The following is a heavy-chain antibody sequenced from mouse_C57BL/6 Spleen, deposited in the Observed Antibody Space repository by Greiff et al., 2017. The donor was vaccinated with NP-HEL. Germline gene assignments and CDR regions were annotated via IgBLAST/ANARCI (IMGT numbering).Heavy chain of an antibody. V-gene: IGHV1-26*01. D-gene: IGHD1-1*01. J-gene: IGHJ4*01. Sequence: EVQLQQPGPELVKPGASVKISCKASGYTFTDYYMHWVKQSHGKSLEWIGDLNPNNGCTSYNQKFKGKATLTGDKSSSTAYMELSSLTSEDSAVYYCARDGLLRYLMDDWGRGTSVPVPS. CDR1: GYTFTDYY. CDR3: ARDGLLRYLMDD. CDR2: LNPNNGCT.